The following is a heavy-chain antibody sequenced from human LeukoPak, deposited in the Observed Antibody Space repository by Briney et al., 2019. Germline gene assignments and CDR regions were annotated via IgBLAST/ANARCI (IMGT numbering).Heavy chain of an antibody. D-gene: IGHD5-18*01. CDR3: ARDLYVDTAMVYFDY. CDR2: IYYSVST. CDR1: GGSISSSSYY. Sequence: SETLSLTCTVPGGSISSSSYYWGWIRQPPGKGLEWLGSIYYSVSTYYNPSLKSPVTKSVDMSKNQFSLKLSSVTAADTAVYYWARDLYVDTAMVYFDYWGQGTLVTVSS. V-gene: IGHV4-39*07. J-gene: IGHJ4*02.